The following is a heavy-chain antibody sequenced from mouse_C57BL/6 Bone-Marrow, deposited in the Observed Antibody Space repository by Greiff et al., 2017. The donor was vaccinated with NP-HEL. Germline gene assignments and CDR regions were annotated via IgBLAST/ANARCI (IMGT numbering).Heavy chain of an antibody. D-gene: IGHD3-1*01. CDR2: IYPGDGDT. CDR1: GYAFSSYW. J-gene: IGHJ2*01. V-gene: IGHV1-80*01. Sequence: LVESGAELVKPGASVKISCKASGYAFSSYWMNWVKQRPGKGLEWIGQIYPGDGDTNYNGKFKGKATLTADKSSSTAYMQLSSLTSEDSAVYFCARGLDGLYFDYWGQGTTLTVSS. CDR3: ARGLDGLYFDY.